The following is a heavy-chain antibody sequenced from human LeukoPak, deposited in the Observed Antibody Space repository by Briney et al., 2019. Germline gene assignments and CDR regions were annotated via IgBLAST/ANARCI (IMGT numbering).Heavy chain of an antibody. CDR2: INHNGGT. D-gene: IGHD1-26*01. Sequence: SETLSLTCVVGCGSFSCYYWSWIRQPPGKGLECIGEINHNGGTGYNPSLKSRVTISIDTSKNQVSLKLTSVTAADTAVYYCARHQLGSTRSMDVWGKGTTVTISS. CDR3: ARHQLGSTRSMDV. J-gene: IGHJ6*03. V-gene: IGHV4-34*01. CDR1: CGSFSCYY.